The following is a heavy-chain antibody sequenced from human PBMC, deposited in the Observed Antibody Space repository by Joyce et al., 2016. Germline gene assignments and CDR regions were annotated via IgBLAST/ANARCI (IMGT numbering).Heavy chain of an antibody. CDR1: GFTFRSYG. J-gene: IGHJ4*02. CDR2: ISNDGKNK. D-gene: IGHD6-25*01. V-gene: IGHV3-30*18. CDR3: AKDRETSAVLDF. Sequence: CAVSGFTFRSYGMHWVRQAPGKGLEWVAVISNDGKNKNYADSVKGRFTVSRDNSKNILSLQMNSLRPEDTAVYYCAKDRETSAVLDFWGQGTPVTVSS.